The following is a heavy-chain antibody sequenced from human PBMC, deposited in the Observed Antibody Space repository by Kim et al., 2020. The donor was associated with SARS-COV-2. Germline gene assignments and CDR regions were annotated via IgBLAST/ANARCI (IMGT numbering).Heavy chain of an antibody. J-gene: IGHJ6*02. Sequence: GGSLRLSCAASGFTFSSYGMHWVRQAPGKGLEWVAVIWYDGSNKYYADSVKGRFTISRDNSKNTLYLQMNSLRAEDTAVYYCAKEGRYSSGWYLDYYYGMDVWGQGTTVTVSS. CDR3: AKEGRYSSGWYLDYYYGMDV. D-gene: IGHD6-19*01. CDR2: IWYDGSNK. V-gene: IGHV3-33*06. CDR1: GFTFSSYG.